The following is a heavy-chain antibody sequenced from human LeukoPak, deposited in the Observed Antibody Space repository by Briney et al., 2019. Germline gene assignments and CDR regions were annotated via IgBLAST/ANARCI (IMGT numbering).Heavy chain of an antibody. J-gene: IGHJ6*02. V-gene: IGHV3-73*01. CDR2: IRSKGDNYAT. CDR1: GSTFSGST. CDR3: SRRPKDYYYGMDV. Sequence: GGSLRLSCAASGSTFSGSTVHWVHQASGKGLEWVGRIRSKGDNYATAYAASVQGRFTLSRDDSKSTTYLQMNSLKTEDTAVYYCSRRPKDYYYGMDVWGQGTTVTVSS.